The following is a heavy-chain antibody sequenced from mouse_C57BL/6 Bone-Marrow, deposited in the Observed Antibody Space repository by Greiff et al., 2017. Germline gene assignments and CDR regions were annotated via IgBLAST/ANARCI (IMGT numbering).Heavy chain of an antibody. V-gene: IGHV10-1*01. CDR2: IRSKSNNYAT. CDR1: GFSFNTYA. Sequence: EVKLVESGGGLVQPKGSLKLSCAASGFSFNTYAMNWVRQAPGKGLAWVARIRSKSNNYATYYADSVKDRFTISRDDSESMLYLQMNNLKTEDTAMYYCVRHADYDDVAYYFDYWGQGTTLTVSS. J-gene: IGHJ2*01. CDR3: VRHADYDDVAYYFDY. D-gene: IGHD2-4*01.